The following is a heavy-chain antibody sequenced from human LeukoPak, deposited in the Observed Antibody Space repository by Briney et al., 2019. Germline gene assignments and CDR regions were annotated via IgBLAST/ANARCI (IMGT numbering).Heavy chain of an antibody. CDR3: AKQLGYCSVGSCYFPY. CDR1: GFTFSNYA. D-gene: IGHD2-15*01. CDR2: ISSSGGST. Sequence: GGSLRLSCAASGFTFSNYAMSWVRQAPGKGLEWVSAISSSGGSTYYADSVKGRFTISRDNSKNTLYLQMNSLRAEDTAVYYCAKQLGYCSVGSCYFPYWGQGTLVTVSS. V-gene: IGHV3-23*01. J-gene: IGHJ4*02.